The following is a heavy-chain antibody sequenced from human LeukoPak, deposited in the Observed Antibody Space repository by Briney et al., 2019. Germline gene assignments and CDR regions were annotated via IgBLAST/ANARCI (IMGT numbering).Heavy chain of an antibody. Sequence: MPGGSLRLSCAASGFTFSTYSMNWVRQAPGKGLEWVSSISSSSSYIYYADSVKGRFTISRDNAKKSLYLQMNSLRAEDTAVYYCARVGEKAFHLWPEIDYWGQGTLVTVSS. CDR2: ISSSSSYI. J-gene: IGHJ4*02. D-gene: IGHD5-24*01. CDR1: GFTFSTYS. CDR3: ARVGEKAFHLWPEIDY. V-gene: IGHV3-21*01.